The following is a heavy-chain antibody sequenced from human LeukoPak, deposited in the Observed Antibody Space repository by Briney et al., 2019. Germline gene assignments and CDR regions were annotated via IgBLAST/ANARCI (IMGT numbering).Heavy chain of an antibody. CDR1: SGSFSGYY. V-gene: IGHV4-34*01. CDR3: ARAKYSGSWTDY. CDR2: INHSGST. D-gene: IGHD6-13*01. J-gene: IGHJ4*02. Sequence: PSETLSLTCAVYSGSFSGYYWNWLRQPPGKGLEWIGEINHSGSTKYNPSLKSRVTISADTSKNQFSLKLSSVTAADTAVHYCARAKYSGSWTDYWGQGTLVTVSS.